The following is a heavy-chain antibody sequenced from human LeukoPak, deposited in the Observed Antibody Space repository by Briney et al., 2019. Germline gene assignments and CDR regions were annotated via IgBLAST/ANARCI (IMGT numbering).Heavy chain of an antibody. CDR2: ISSDGSST. CDR3: ARVPTYSTGSYYDS. Sequence: GGSLRLSCAASGFTFSSHNMNWVRQAPWKGLVWVSRISSDGSSTAYADSVKGRFTISRDNAKNTLCLQMNSLGPEDTAVYYCARVPTYSTGSYYDSWGQGTLVTVSS. D-gene: IGHD3-10*01. V-gene: IGHV3-74*01. J-gene: IGHJ4*02. CDR1: GFTFSSHN.